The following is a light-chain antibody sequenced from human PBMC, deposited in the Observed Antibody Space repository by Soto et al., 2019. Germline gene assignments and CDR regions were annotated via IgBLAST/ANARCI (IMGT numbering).Light chain of an antibody. CDR3: QQYGSSPPWT. V-gene: IGKV3-20*01. CDR1: QSISSGY. CDR2: GAS. J-gene: IGKJ1*01. Sequence: EIVLTQSPGTLSLSPGERATLSCWASQSISSGYLAWYQQRPGQPPRLLIYGASTRATGIPDRFRGSGSGTDFTLTITRLEPEDFAVYYCQQYGSSPPWTFGQGTKVEIK.